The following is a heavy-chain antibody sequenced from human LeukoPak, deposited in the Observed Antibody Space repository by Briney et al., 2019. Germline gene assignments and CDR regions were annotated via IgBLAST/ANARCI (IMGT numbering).Heavy chain of an antibody. V-gene: IGHV5-51*01. J-gene: IGHJ3*02. D-gene: IGHD3-10*01. CDR3: ARGVVGFGEFVTEKHSIDAFDI. Sequence: GESLKISCKGSGYSFTSYWIGWVRQMPGKGLEWMGIIYPGDSDTRDSPSFQGQVTISADKSISTAYLQWSSLKASDTAMYYCARGVVGFGEFVTEKHSIDAFDIWGQGTMVTVSS. CDR2: IYPGDSDT. CDR1: GYSFTSYW.